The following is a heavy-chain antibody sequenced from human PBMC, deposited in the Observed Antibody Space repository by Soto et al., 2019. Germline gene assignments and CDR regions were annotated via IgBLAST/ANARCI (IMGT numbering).Heavy chain of an antibody. V-gene: IGHV4-30-4*01. CDR2: IYNSGNT. D-gene: IGHD2-21*01. CDR1: GGSIGDGAYY. J-gene: IGHJ4*02. CDR3: ASGLSGDKVDQ. Sequence: PSETLSLTCTVSGGSIGDGAYYWSWIRQPPGKGLEWIGHIYNSGNTYNNPSLRSRLTISLDTSKSQFSLNLNSVTAADTAVYYCASGLSGDKVDQWGQGTLVTVSS.